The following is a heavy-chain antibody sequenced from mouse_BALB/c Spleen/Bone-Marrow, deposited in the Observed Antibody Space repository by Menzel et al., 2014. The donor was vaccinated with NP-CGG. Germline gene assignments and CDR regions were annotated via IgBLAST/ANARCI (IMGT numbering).Heavy chain of an antibody. V-gene: IGHV1S135*01. CDR1: GYAFTSYN. CDR2: IDPYNAGT. CDR3: AREEYGRGFAY. Sequence: EVKLQESGPELVKPGASVKVSCKASGYAFTSYNMYWVKQSHGKSLEWIGYIDPYNAGTSYTPKFKGKATLTVDKSSSTAYMHLNSLTSEDSAVYSCAREEYGRGFAYWGQGTLVTVSA. J-gene: IGHJ3*01. D-gene: IGHD2-10*02.